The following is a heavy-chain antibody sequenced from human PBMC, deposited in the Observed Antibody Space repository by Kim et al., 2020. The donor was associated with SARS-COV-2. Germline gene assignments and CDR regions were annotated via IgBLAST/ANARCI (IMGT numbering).Heavy chain of an antibody. D-gene: IGHD2-2*01. CDR1: GFTFSSYS. V-gene: IGHV3-48*02. J-gene: IGHJ6*02. CDR3: ASPQLSNYYYYYGMDV. Sequence: GGSLRLSCAASGFTFSSYSMNWVRQAPGKGLEWVSYISSSSSTIYYADSVKGRFTISRDNAKNSLYLQMNSLRDEDTAVYYCASPQLSNYYYYYGMDVWGQGTTVTVSS. CDR2: ISSSSSTI.